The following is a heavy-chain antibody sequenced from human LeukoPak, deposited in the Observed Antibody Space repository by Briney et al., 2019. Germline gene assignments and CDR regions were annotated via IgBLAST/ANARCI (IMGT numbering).Heavy chain of an antibody. CDR3: ARDPSGWELPTDY. J-gene: IGHJ4*02. D-gene: IGHD1-26*01. V-gene: IGHV1-2*02. CDR1: GYTFTGYC. CDR2: INLNSGGT. Sequence: ASVKVACKASGYTFTGYCMHWVRQAPGQGLEWMGWINLNSGGTNYAQKFQGRVTMTRDTSISPVYMELSRLSSDETAMYYCARDPSGWELPTDYWGQGTPVTVSS.